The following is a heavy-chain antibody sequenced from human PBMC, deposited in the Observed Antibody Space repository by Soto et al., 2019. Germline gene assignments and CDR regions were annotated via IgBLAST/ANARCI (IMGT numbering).Heavy chain of an antibody. CDR2: INPTTGDT. D-gene: IGHD2-2*01. CDR1: GYTFTGNY. Sequence: ALVKVSCKASGYTFTGNYMHWVRQAPGQGLEWMALINPTTGDTKYAQKFQGRVTVTCDTSISTAYMDLSRLRSDDTAIYYCARGYCSSIGCSHYFDYWGQGTLVTVSS. V-gene: IGHV1-2*02. CDR3: ARGYCSSIGCSHYFDY. J-gene: IGHJ4*02.